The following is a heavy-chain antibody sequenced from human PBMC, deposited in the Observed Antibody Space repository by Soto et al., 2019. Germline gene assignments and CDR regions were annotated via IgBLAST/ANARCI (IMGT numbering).Heavy chain of an antibody. CDR1: GFTFSSYA. J-gene: IGHJ4*02. D-gene: IGHD1-26*01. Sequence: QVQLVESGGGVVQPGRSLRLSCAASGFTFSSYAMHWVRQAPGKWLEWVAVISYDGSNKYYADSVKGRFTISRDNSKNTLYLQMNSLRAEDTAVYYCARDYEEYSGSYELDYWGQGTLVTVSS. CDR2: ISYDGSNK. V-gene: IGHV3-30-3*01. CDR3: ARDYEEYSGSYELDY.